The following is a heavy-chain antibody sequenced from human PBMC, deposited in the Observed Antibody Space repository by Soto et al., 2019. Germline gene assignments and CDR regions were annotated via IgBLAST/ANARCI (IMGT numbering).Heavy chain of an antibody. D-gene: IGHD1-26*01. J-gene: IGHJ2*01. V-gene: IGHV3-23*01. CDR2: ISGSGATT. CDR3: FQAEDGIRALCTVSAFLLNRSSDL. Sequence: GKGLEWVSSISGSGATTYYADSVKGRFTISRDSSRNTLYLQMNSLRADDTAIYFFFQAEDGIRALCTVSAFLLNRSSDL.